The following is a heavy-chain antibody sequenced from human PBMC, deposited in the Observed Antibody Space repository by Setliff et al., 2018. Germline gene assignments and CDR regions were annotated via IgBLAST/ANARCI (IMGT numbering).Heavy chain of an antibody. CDR1: GYRFSSHW. CDR2: IYPGDSDT. V-gene: IGHV5-51*01. J-gene: IGHJ3*02. Sequence: HGESLKISCKGSGYRFSSHWIGWVRQMPGKGLEWMGIIYPGDSDTRYSPSFQGQVTISADKSINTAYLQWSSLKASDTAMYYCARQAVAGSDAFDIWGQGTMVTVSS. CDR3: ARQAVAGSDAFDI. D-gene: IGHD6-19*01.